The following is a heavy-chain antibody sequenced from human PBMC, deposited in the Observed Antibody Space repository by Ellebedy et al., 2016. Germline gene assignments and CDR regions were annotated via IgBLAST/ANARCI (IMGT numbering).Heavy chain of an antibody. CDR2: IYYSGST. CDR1: AGSISSYY. V-gene: IGHV4-59*01. Sequence: SETLSLTCTVSAGSISSYYWSWIRQPPGKGLDWVGYIYYSGSTNYNPSLKSRVTISVDTSKNQFSLKLSSVTAADTAVYYCARGWNPYYFDYWGQGTLVTVSS. J-gene: IGHJ4*02. D-gene: IGHD1-1*01. CDR3: ARGWNPYYFDY.